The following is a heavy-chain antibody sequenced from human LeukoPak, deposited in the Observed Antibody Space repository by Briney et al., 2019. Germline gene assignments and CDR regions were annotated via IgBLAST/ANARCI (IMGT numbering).Heavy chain of an antibody. CDR3: ARVSGIARSNYFDY. V-gene: IGHV4-59*12. J-gene: IGHJ4*02. Sequence: SETLSLTCTVSGGSISSYYWSWIRQPPGKGLEWIGYIYYSGSTNYNPSLKSRVTISVDTSKNQFSLKLSSVTAADTAVYYCARVSGIARSNYFDYWGQGTLVTASS. CDR2: IYYSGST. D-gene: IGHD6-13*01. CDR1: GGSISSYY.